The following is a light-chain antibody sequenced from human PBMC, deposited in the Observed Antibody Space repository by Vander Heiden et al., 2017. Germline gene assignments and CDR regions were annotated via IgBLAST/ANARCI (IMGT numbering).Light chain of an antibody. J-gene: IGKJ5*01. CDR1: QDISNY. CDR3: QQYDNL. Sequence: DIQMTQSPSSLSASVGDRVTITCQASQDISNYLNWYQQKPGKAPKLLIYDASNLETGVPSRFSGSGSGTDFTFTISSLQPEDIATYYCQQYDNLFDQGTRLEIK. V-gene: IGKV1-33*01. CDR2: DAS.